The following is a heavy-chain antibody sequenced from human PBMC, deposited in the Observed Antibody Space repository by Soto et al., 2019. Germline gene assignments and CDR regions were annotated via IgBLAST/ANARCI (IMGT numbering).Heavy chain of an antibody. CDR2: IYWDGDK. V-gene: IGHV2-5*02. Sequence: QINLIESGPTLVKPTQTLTLTCTFSGFSLSTSGAAVGWVRQHPGRALEWLALIYWDGDKRYNASLGNRLTITKDTSMNQVVLTLTNVDPADTATYYCAHRATMTIFGLIIDNGSWFDPWGQGTRVIVSS. CDR1: GFSLSTSGAA. J-gene: IGHJ5*02. D-gene: IGHD3-3*01. CDR3: AHRATMTIFGLIIDNGSWFDP.